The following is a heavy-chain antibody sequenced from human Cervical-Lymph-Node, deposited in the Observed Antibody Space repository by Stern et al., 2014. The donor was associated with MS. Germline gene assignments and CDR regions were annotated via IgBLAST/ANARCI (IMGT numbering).Heavy chain of an antibody. V-gene: IGHV4-31*03. J-gene: IGHJ5*02. Sequence: VQLVESGPGLVKPSQTLSLTCTVSGDSITSGGHYWSWIRQPPGKGLEWIGYIYNSGATFYNPSLKGRVTISLDTSKNQFSLQLSSVTAADTAIYYCASRWSGTYYGQNWFDPWGQGSLVTVST. D-gene: IGHD1-26*01. CDR2: IYNSGAT. CDR3: ASRWSGTYYGQNWFDP. CDR1: GDSITSGGHY.